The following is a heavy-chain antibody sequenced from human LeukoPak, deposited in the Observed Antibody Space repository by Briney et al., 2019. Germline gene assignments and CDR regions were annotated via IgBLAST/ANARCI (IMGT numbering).Heavy chain of an antibody. D-gene: IGHD6-19*01. J-gene: IGHJ5*02. V-gene: IGHV3-21*01. CDR2: ITSSSSYI. Sequence: GGSLRLSCAASGFTFSTYSMNWVRQAPGKGLEWVSSITSSSSYIYYADSVKGRFTISRDNAKNSLYLQMNSLRAEDTAVYYCARDAAVAATGWGWLDPWGQGTLVTVSS. CDR1: GFTFSTYS. CDR3: ARDAAVAATGWGWLDP.